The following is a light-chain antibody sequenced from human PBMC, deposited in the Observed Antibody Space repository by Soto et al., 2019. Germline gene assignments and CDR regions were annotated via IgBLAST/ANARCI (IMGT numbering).Light chain of an antibody. CDR1: QDIDNY. CDR2: DAS. V-gene: IGKV1-33*01. Sequence: DVLMTQSPSSLSASVGDRVTITCQASQDIDNYLNWYQQKPGKAPKLLIYDASNLETGVPSRFSGSGSGTEFTFTINSLQPEVIATYFCQQCDNLPYTFGLGTKLEMK. CDR3: QQCDNLPYT. J-gene: IGKJ2*01.